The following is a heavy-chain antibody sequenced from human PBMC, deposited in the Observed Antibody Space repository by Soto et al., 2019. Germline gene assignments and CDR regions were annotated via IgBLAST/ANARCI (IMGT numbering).Heavy chain of an antibody. CDR3: TRRGAGGYSYVYYYGMDV. J-gene: IGHJ6*02. CDR2: IIPIFGTA. CDR1: GGTFSSYA. Sequence: QVQLVQSGAEVKKPGSSVKVSCKASGGTFSSYAISWVRQAPGQGLEWMGGIIPIFGTANYAQKFQGRVTITADESTSTAYMELSSLRSEDTAVYYCTRRGAGGYSYVYYYGMDVWGQGTTVTVSS. V-gene: IGHV1-69*01. D-gene: IGHD5-18*01.